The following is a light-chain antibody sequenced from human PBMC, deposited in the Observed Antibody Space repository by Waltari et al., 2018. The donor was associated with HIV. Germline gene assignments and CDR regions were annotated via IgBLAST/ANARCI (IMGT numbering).Light chain of an antibody. CDR3: QQYYGVPLT. V-gene: IGKV1-NL1*01. J-gene: IGKJ4*01. CDR1: QDISNS. CDR2: GAF. Sequence: DIQMTQSPSSLSASIGDTVTIPCRASQDISNSVSWFQLQPGKAPKLLVHGAFILQRGVPSRFSGSGSGTDYTLTITGLQAEDFATYFCQQYYGVPLTFGEGTRVDI.